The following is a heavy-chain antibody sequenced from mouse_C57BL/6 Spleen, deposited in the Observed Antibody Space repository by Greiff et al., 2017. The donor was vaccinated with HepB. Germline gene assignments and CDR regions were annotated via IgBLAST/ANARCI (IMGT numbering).Heavy chain of an antibody. CDR3: ARGSNYEVFFAY. J-gene: IGHJ3*01. V-gene: IGHV1-82*01. Sequence: QVQLQQSGPELVKPGASVKISCKASGYAFSSSWMNWVKQRPGKGLEWIGRIYPGDGDTNYNGKFKGKATLTADESSSTACMQLSSLTSEDSAVYFCARGSNYEVFFAYWGQVTLVTVSA. CDR2: IYPGDGDT. D-gene: IGHD2-5*01. CDR1: GYAFSSSW.